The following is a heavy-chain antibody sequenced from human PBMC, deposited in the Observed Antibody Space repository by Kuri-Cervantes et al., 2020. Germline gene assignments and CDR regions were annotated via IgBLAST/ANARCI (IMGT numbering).Heavy chain of an antibody. CDR1: GFTFSSYA. Sequence: LSLTCAASGFTFSSYAMHWVRQAPGKGLEWVAVISYDGSNKYYADSVKGRFTISRDNAKNSLYLQMNSLRAEDTAVYYCAGGARYYYMDVWGKGTTVTVSS. CDR3: AGGARYYYMDV. CDR2: ISYDGSNK. V-gene: IGHV3-30-3*01. J-gene: IGHJ6*03.